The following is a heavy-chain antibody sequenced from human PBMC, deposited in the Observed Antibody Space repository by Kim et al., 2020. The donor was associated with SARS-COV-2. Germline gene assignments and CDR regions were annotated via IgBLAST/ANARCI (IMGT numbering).Heavy chain of an antibody. V-gene: IGHV7-4-1*02. J-gene: IGHJ4*02. CDR1: GYTFTNYT. D-gene: IGHD2-21*02. Sequence: ASVKVSCKASGYTFTNYTMNWVRQAPGQGLEWMGWINTNTGNPTYAQGFTGRFVFSLDTSVSTAYLQISSLKAEDTAVYYCARGEVVTPKWEEYLDYWGQGTLVTVSS. CDR2: INTNTGNP. CDR3: ARGEVVTPKWEEYLDY.